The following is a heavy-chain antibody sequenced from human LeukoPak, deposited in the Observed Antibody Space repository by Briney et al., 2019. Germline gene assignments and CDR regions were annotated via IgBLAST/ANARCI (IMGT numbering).Heavy chain of an antibody. CDR2: IIPIFGTA. D-gene: IGHD6-19*01. CDR1: GGTFSSYA. CDR3: AREGRVSSGWYEH. V-gene: IGHV1-69*13. J-gene: IGHJ5*02. Sequence: SVKVSCKASGGTFSSYAISWVRQAPGQGLEWMGGIIPIFGTANYAQKFQGRVTITADESTSTAYMELSSLRSEDTAVYYCAREGRVSSGWYEHWGQGTLVTVSS.